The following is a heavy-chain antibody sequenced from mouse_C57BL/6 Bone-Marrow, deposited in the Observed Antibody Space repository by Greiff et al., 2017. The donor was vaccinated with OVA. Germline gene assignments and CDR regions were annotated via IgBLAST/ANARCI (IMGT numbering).Heavy chain of an antibody. CDR1: GFNIKDYY. CDR3: ARIWGTKGY. Sequence: EVMLVESGAELVKPGASVKLSCTASGFNIKDYYMPWVKQRTEQGLEWIGRIDPEDGGTKYAQKFQGKATITADTSSNTAYLQLSSLTSEDTAVYYCARIWGTKGYWGQGTTLTVSS. J-gene: IGHJ2*01. V-gene: IGHV14-2*01. CDR2: IDPEDGGT.